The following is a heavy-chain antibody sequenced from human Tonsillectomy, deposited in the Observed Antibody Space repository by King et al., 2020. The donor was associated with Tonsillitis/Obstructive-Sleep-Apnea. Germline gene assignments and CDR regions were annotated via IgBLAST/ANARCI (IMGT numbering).Heavy chain of an antibody. D-gene: IGHD2-2*02. CDR2: ISYDGSNK. CDR1: GFTFSSYG. V-gene: IGHV3-30*18. Sequence: VQLVESGGGVVQPGRSLRLSCAASGFTFSSYGMHWVRQAPGKGLEWVAVISYDGSNKYYADSVKGRFTIPRDNSKNTLYLQMNSLRAEDTDQYYCAKDTLDIVVVPAAISPGAFDIWGQGTMVTVSS. CDR3: AKDTLDIVVVPAAISPGAFDI. J-gene: IGHJ3*02.